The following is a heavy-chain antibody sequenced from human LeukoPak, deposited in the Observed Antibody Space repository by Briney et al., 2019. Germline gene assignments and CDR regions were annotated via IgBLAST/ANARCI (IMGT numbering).Heavy chain of an antibody. CDR3: VKGGVSDYAFHP. D-gene: IGHD4-17*01. Sequence: GGSLRLSCTASGFTFSASPMHWVRQASGKGLEWVGRITSTYATAYAASVKGRFTISRDDSKNTLYLQMISLRAGDTAIYYCVKGGVSDYAFHPWGQGTLVTVFS. J-gene: IGHJ5*02. CDR1: GFTFSASP. V-gene: IGHV3-73*01. CDR2: ITSTYAT.